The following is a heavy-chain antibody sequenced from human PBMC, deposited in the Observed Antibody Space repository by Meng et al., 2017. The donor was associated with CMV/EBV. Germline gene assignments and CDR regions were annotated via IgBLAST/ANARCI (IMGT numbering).Heavy chain of an antibody. CDR2: IHYTGRA. CDR1: GVSISTHY. J-gene: IGHJ4*02. CDR3: AERGGGY. Sequence: VQVQRSGPGLAKTSETLSLTCRVSGVSISTHYWSWVRQTRGKGLEWIASIHYTGRADYSPSLKSRLTISVDTSDSQLSLKLSSVTPADTAMYYCAERGGGYWGQGILVTVSS. V-gene: IGHV4-59*11. D-gene: IGHD1-1*01.